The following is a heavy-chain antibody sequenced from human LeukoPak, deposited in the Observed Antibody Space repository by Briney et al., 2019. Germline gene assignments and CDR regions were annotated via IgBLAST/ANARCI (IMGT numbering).Heavy chain of an antibody. D-gene: IGHD3-16*02. CDR3: AKALDGYNGMDV. CDR2: LSYDGNYK. Sequence: PGGSLRLSCAASGFTFSSYGMHWVRQAPGKGLEWVAVLSYDGNYKYYADSVKGRFAISRDNSKNMLYLQMNSLRAEDTALYYCAKALDGYNGMDVWGQGTTVIVSS. V-gene: IGHV3-30*18. J-gene: IGHJ6*02. CDR1: GFTFSSYG.